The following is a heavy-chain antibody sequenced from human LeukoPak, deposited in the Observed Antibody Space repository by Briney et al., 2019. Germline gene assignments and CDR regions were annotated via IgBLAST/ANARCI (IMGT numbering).Heavy chain of an antibody. CDR3: ASPLYCSGGICYSEFGY. J-gene: IGHJ4*02. CDR1: GFTFSSYS. CDR2: ISSSSYI. Sequence: GGSLRLSCAASGFTFSSYSMNWVRQAPGKGLEWVSSISSSSYIYYADSVKGRFTISRDNAKNSLYLQMNSLRAEDTAVYYCASPLYCSGGICYSEFGYWGQGTLVTVSS. D-gene: IGHD2-15*01. V-gene: IGHV3-21*01.